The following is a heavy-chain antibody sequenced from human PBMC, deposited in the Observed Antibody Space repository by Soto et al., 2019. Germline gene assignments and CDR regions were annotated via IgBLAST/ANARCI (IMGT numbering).Heavy chain of an antibody. J-gene: IGHJ4*02. CDR2: INPNTGYT. V-gene: IGHV1-8*01. D-gene: IGHD3-16*02. CDR3: VRGRVMITFGVVIVIDY. Sequence: ASVKVSCKASGYTFTIYDINWVRQATGQGLEWMGWINPNTGYTDYAQKFQDRVTMTGNTSITTAYMELSSLRSEDTAVYYCVRGRVMITFGVVIVIDYWGQGSPVTVS. CDR1: GYTFTIYD.